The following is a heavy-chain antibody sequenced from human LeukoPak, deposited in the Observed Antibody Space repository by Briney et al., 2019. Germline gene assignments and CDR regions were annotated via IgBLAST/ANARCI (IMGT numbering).Heavy chain of an antibody. CDR2: ISGSGGRT. V-gene: IGHV3-23*01. Sequence: QPGRSLRLSCAASGFTFSSYTMSWVRQAPGKGLEWVSAISGSGGRTYYADSVKGRFTISRDNSKNTLYLQMNSLRAEDTAVYYCARENHGSFDYWGQGTLVTVSS. J-gene: IGHJ4*02. CDR1: GFTFSSYT. CDR3: ARENHGSFDY. D-gene: IGHD3-10*01.